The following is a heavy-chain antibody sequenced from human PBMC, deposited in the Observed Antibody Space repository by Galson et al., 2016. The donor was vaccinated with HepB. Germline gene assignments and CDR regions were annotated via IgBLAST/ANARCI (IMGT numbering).Heavy chain of an antibody. J-gene: IGHJ4*02. CDR2: ISRTSSYI. D-gene: IGHD5-24*01. CDR1: GFNFNTYD. V-gene: IGHV3-21*01. CDR3: ARAIAGYNWIDF. Sequence: SLRLSCAASGFNFNTYDMNWVRQAPGKGLEWVSYISRTSSYIYYADSVRGRFTISRDNAKNSLFLQLNSLRAPDTAIYYCARAIAGYNWIDFGGRGTLVTVSS.